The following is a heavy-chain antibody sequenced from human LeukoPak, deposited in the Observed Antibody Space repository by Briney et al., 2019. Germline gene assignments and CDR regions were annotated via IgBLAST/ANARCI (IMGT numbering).Heavy chain of an antibody. Sequence: GGSLRLSWVASRFSFRNYWMYWVRQAPGKGLVWVSHINTDGTSTNYADSVKGRFTVSRDNAKKTLYLQMNTLRVEDTAVYYCARDLWLGDYWGQGTLVTVSS. J-gene: IGHJ4*02. CDR3: ARDLWLGDY. CDR2: INTDGTST. V-gene: IGHV3-74*01. D-gene: IGHD6-19*01. CDR1: RFSFRNYW.